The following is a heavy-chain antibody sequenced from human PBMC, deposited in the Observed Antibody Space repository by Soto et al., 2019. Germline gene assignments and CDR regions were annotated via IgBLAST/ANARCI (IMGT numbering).Heavy chain of an antibody. J-gene: IGHJ5*02. Sequence: GASVKVSCKASGSTFTPYYIHWVRQAPGQGLEWMGIISPSGGGTSYAPKFQGRVTLTRDTSTNRVYMELRSLRSEDTAVYYCAGAHRSSFNFDTSRASFDPWGQGTLVTSPQ. CDR3: AGAHRSSFNFDTSRASFDP. CDR1: GSTFTPYY. D-gene: IGHD3-22*01. CDR2: ISPSGGGT. V-gene: IGHV1-46*01.